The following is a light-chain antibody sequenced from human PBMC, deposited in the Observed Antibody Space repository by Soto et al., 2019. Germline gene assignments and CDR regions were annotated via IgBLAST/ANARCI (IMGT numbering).Light chain of an antibody. V-gene: IGKV1-39*01. CDR1: QTISTY. CDR3: QQSDSTPYT. J-gene: IGKJ2*01. CDR2: DAS. Sequence: DIQMTQSPSSLSASVGDRGTITCRASQTISTYLNWYQQKPGKAPRLLIYDASSLLSGVPSRFSGSGSGTDFTLTIASLQTEDFSTYYCQQSDSTPYTFGQGTKV.